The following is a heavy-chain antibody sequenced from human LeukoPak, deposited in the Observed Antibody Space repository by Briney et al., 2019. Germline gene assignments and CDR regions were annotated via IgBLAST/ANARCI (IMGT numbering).Heavy chain of an antibody. CDR3: ARVGPHRKMATTRYHFDY. V-gene: IGHV1-8*01. CDR2: MNPNSGNT. CDR1: GYTFTSYD. D-gene: IGHD5-24*01. J-gene: IGHJ4*02. Sequence: ASVKVSCKASGYTFTSYDINWVRQATGQGLEWMGWMNPNSGNTGYAQKFQGRVTMTRNTSISTAYLELRSLRSDDTAVYYCARVGPHRKMATTRYHFDYWGQGTLVTVSS.